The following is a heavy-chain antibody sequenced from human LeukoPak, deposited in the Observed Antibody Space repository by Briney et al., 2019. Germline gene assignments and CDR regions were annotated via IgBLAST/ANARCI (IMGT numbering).Heavy chain of an antibody. D-gene: IGHD6-19*01. J-gene: IGHJ4*02. CDR2: ISYDGSNK. V-gene: IGHV3-30-3*01. CDR1: GFTFSSYA. CDR3: ARDFYSSGWHYFDY. Sequence: PGGSLRLSCAASGFTFSSYAMHWVRQAPGKGLEWVAVISYDGSNKYYADSVKGRFTISRDNSKNTLYLQMNSLRAEDTAVYYCARDFYSSGWHYFDYWGQGTLVTVSS.